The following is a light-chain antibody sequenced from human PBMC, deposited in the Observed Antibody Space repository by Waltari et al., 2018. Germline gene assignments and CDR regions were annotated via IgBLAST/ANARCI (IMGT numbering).Light chain of an antibody. V-gene: IGLV2-8*01. CDR3: SSYAGSNSLHVI. CDR2: EVN. Sequence: QSALTQPPSASGSPGPSVTISCTETSRALGDYNYVSWYQQHPDKAPKLVIYEVNKRPSGVPDRFSGSKSGNTASLTVSGLQTEDEADYYCSSYAGSNSLHVIFGGGTKLTVL. J-gene: IGLJ2*01. CDR1: SRALGDYNY.